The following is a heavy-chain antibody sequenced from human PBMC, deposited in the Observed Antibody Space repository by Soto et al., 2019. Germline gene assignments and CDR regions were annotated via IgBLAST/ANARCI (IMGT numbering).Heavy chain of an antibody. J-gene: IGHJ6*02. CDR2: ISAYNGNT. D-gene: IGHD3-22*01. Sequence: ASVKVSCKASGYTFISYGISWVRQAPGQGLEWMGWISAYNGNTNYAQKLQGRVTMTTDTSTNTAYMELRSLRSDDTAVYYCARALYDSSGYYRSFYYGMDVWGQGNTVTVS. CDR1: GYTFISYG. CDR3: ARALYDSSGYYRSFYYGMDV. V-gene: IGHV1-18*01.